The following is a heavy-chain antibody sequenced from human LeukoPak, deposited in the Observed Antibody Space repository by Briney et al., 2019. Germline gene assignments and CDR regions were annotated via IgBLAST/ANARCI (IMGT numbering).Heavy chain of an antibody. V-gene: IGHV1-69*13. D-gene: IGHD3-22*01. CDR3: ARVSYDSSGYVGSFDAFDI. CDR2: IIPIFGSP. Sequence: SVKVSCKASGGTISSYAISWLRQAPREGLEWMGGIIPIFGSPSYPQKFQDRLTITADESTSTACMELSSLRFEDTAVYYCARVSYDSSGYVGSFDAFDIWGPGTMVTVSS. CDR1: GGTISSYA. J-gene: IGHJ3*02.